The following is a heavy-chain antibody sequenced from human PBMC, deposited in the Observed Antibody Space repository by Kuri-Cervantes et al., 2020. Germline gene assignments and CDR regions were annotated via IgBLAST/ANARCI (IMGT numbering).Heavy chain of an antibody. CDR1: GGTFSTYG. V-gene: IGHV1-69*13. D-gene: IGHD3-22*01. CDR3: ARVGATITMIVVVPPEGNAFDI. CDR2: IIPIFGTP. J-gene: IGHJ3*02. Sequence: SVKVSCKASGGTFSTYGISWVRQAPGQGLEWMGGIIPIFGTPNYSQKFQGRVTVTADESTSTAYMELSSLRSEDTAVYYCARVGATITMIVVVPPEGNAFDIWGQGAMVTVSS.